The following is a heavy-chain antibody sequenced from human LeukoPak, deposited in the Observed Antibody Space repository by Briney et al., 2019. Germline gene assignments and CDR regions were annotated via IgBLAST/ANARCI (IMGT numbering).Heavy chain of an antibody. CDR1: GGSFSGYY. J-gene: IGHJ4*02. Sequence: PSETLSLTCAVYGGSFSGYYWSWIRQPPGKGREWIGEINHSGSTNYNPSLKSRVTISVDTSKNQFSLKLSSVTAADTAVYYCARGRGLITSSFDYWGQGTLVTVSS. D-gene: IGHD1-14*01. CDR3: ARGRGLITSSFDY. V-gene: IGHV4-34*01. CDR2: INHSGST.